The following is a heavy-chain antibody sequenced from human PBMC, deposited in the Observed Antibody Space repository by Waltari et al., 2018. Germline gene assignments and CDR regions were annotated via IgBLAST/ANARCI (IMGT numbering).Heavy chain of an antibody. V-gene: IGHV3-30*02. CDR2: IRYDGSNK. Sequence: QVQLVESGGGVVQPGGSLRLSCAASGFTFSSYGMHWVRQAPGKGLEWVAFIRYDGSNKYYADSVKGRFTISRDNSKNTLYLQMNSLRAEDTAVYYCAKDLRSGRYYMDVWGKGTTVTISS. J-gene: IGHJ6*03. CDR1: GFTFSSYG. CDR3: AKDLRSGRYYMDV.